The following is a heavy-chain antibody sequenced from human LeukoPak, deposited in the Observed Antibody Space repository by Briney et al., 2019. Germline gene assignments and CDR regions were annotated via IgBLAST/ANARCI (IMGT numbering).Heavy chain of an antibody. Sequence: PSETLSLTCTVSGGSISSGSDFWSWIRQPAGKTLECIGRINTSGSTNYNPSLKSRVTMSVDTSKNRFSLKLNFVTAADTAMYYCARGLILVNNVFDIWGQGAMVTVSS. CDR3: ARGLILVNNVFDI. D-gene: IGHD3-22*01. CDR2: INTSGST. V-gene: IGHV4-61*02. J-gene: IGHJ3*02. CDR1: GGSISSGSDF.